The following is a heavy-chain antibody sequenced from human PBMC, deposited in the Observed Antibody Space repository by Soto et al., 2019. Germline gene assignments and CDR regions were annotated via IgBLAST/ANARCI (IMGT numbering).Heavy chain of an antibody. CDR2: IYYSGST. Sequence: QLQLQESGPGLVKPSETLSLTCTVSGGSISSSSYYWGWIRQPPGKGLEWIGSIYYSGSTYYNPSLKSRVTLSVDTSKNPCSLKLSSVTPADTAVYYCARRAVGATHYWYFDLWGRGTLVTVSS. CDR3: ARRAVGATHYWYFDL. J-gene: IGHJ2*01. V-gene: IGHV4-39*01. D-gene: IGHD1-26*01. CDR1: GGSISSSSYY.